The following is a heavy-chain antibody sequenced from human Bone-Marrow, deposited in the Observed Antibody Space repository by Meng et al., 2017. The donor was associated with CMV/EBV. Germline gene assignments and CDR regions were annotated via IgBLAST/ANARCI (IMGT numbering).Heavy chain of an antibody. Sequence: ASVKVSCKASGYTFIDYYLHWVRQAPGQGLEWMGWINPNSGGTNYAQKFQGRVTMTRDTSISTAYMELSRLRSDDTAVYYCASGGWSMVRGVISQIYYYYGMDFWGPGNTVHGAS. CDR2: INPNSGGT. J-gene: IGHJ6*01. D-gene: IGHD3-10*01. CDR1: GYTFIDYY. CDR3: ASGGWSMVRGVISQIYYYYGMDF. V-gene: IGHV1-2*02.